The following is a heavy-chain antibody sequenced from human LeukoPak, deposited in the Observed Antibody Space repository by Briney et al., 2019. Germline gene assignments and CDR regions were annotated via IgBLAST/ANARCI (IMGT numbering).Heavy chain of an antibody. CDR2: IWYDGSNK. D-gene: IGHD3-10*01. Sequence: PGRSLRLSCAASGFTFSSYGMHWVRQAPGKGLEWVAVIWYDGSNKYYADSVKGRFTISRDNSKNTLYLQMNSLRAEDTAVYYCAREYGSGSYGYYYYGMDVWGQGTTVTVSS. V-gene: IGHV3-33*01. CDR3: AREYGSGSYGYYYYGMDV. CDR1: GFTFSSYG. J-gene: IGHJ6*02.